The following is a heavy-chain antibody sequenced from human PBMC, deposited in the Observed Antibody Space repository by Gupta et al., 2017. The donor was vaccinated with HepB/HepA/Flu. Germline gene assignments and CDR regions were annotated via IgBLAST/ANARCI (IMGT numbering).Heavy chain of an antibody. D-gene: IGHD2-2*01. Sequence: QVQLQESGPGLVKPSETLSLTCTVSGGSISSYYWSWIRQPAGKGLEWIGRIYTSGSTNYNPSLKSRVTMSVDTSKNQFSLKLSSVTAADTAVYYCARNWGYCSSTSCQPSPGHYYYYMDVWGKGTTVTVSS. CDR2: IYTSGST. CDR3: ARNWGYCSSTSCQPSPGHYYYYMDV. V-gene: IGHV4-4*07. CDR1: GGSISSYY. J-gene: IGHJ6*03.